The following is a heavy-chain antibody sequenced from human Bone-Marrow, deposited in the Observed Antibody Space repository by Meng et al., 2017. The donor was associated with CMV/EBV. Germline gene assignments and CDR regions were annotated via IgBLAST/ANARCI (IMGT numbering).Heavy chain of an antibody. CDR1: GFTFSSYW. D-gene: IGHD5-12*01. V-gene: IGHV3-7*01. J-gene: IGHJ4*02. Sequence: GESLKISCAASGFTFSSYWMSWVRQAPGKGLEWVANIKQEGSEKYYVDSVKGRFTISRDNAKNSLYLQMNSLRAEDTAVYYCASVYSGYDINYFDHWGQGTLVTVSS. CDR2: IKQEGSEK. CDR3: ASVYSGYDINYFDH.